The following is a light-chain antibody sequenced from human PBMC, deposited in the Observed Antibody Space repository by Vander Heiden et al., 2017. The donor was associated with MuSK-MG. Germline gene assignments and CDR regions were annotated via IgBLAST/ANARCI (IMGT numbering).Light chain of an antibody. V-gene: IGKV2-28*01. CDR1: QSLLLSNGYNY. CDR2: LGS. CDR3: MRAQFA. Sequence: DIVMTQPPPSLLVTPGEPASTPCRSSQSLLLSNGYNYLDWYLQKPGQSPQLLIYLGSNRASGVPDRFSGSGSGTDFTLKISRVEAEDVGVYYCMRAQFAFGGGTKVEIK. J-gene: IGKJ4*01.